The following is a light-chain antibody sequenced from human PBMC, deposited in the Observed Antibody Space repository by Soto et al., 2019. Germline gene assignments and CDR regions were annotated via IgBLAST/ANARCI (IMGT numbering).Light chain of an antibody. Sequence: QTVVTQEPSFSVAPGRTVTFTCGLSSGSVSTTYHPSWYQQTPGQAPRTLIYNTDIRSSGVPDRFSGSILGNTAALTITGAQADDESHYHCALYMGSGIWVFGGGTKLTVL. J-gene: IGLJ3*02. CDR2: NTD. CDR1: SGSVSTTYH. CDR3: ALYMGSGIWV. V-gene: IGLV8-61*01.